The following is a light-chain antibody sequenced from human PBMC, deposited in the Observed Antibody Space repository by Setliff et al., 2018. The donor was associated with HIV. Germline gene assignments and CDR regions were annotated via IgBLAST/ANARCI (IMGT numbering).Light chain of an antibody. CDR1: GSNIGSNV. CDR2: RNN. J-gene: IGLJ2*01. CDR3: ATWDASLNGPV. Sequence: QSVLTQPPSASGTPGQRVTISCSGSGSNIGSNVVNWFQQLPGAAPKLLIYRNNQRPSGVPDRFSGSKSGTSASLAISGLQSDGEADYYCATWDASLNGPVFGGGTKVTVL. V-gene: IGLV1-44*01.